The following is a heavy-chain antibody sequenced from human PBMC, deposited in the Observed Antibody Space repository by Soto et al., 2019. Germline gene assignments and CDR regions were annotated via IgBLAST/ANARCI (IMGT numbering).Heavy chain of an antibody. Sequence: QVQLVQSGAEVKEPGSAVKVSCKAPADSFSSYGISWVRQAPGQGLEXMGGIIPIFGTTNYAEKFQGRVTITADESTNTAYMELSSLRSEDTALYYCARVFPDGWVEPGVVRGYLDTWGRGTLVTVSS. V-gene: IGHV1-69*01. D-gene: IGHD3-3*01. CDR2: IIPIFGTT. J-gene: IGHJ4*02. CDR1: ADSFSSYG. CDR3: ARVFPDGWVEPGVVRGYLDT.